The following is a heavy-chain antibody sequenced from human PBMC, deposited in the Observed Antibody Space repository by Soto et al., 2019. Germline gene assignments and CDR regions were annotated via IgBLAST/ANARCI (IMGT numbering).Heavy chain of an antibody. Sequence: EVQLLESGGGLVQPGRSLRLSCATSGFTFNSYAMTWVRQAPGKGLEWVSGISSSGGRTNYADSVKGRFTISRDNFRNTVYLQMNSLRAEDTAVYYCAKGLGSNTFRGEYWGQGTLVTVSS. CDR3: AKGLGSNTFRGEY. D-gene: IGHD2-2*01. CDR1: GFTFNSYA. V-gene: IGHV3-23*01. CDR2: ISSSGGRT. J-gene: IGHJ4*02.